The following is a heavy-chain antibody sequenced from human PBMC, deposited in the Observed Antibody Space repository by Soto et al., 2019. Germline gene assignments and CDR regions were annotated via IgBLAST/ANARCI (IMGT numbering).Heavy chain of an antibody. CDR1: VGSFNDHS. Sequence: SETLSLTCAVYVGSFNDHSWTWIRQPPGKGLEWIGEIDHSGTTNCNPSLKSRVTISVDTSKNQFSLKLSSVTAADTAVYYCARGVPGRTFDYWGQGTLVTVSS. V-gene: IGHV4-34*01. J-gene: IGHJ4*02. D-gene: IGHD1-1*01. CDR2: IDHSGTT. CDR3: ARGVPGRTFDY.